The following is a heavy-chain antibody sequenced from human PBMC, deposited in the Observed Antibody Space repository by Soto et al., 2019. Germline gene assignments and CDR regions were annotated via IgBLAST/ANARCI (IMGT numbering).Heavy chain of an antibody. J-gene: IGHJ4*02. V-gene: IGHV4-31*03. CDR2: ISYSGTT. Sequence: KTSETLSLTCTVSGASISSAAYYWHWIRQRPGEGLEWIGFISYSGTTYHSPSLKSRLLLSVDTSKNQFSLELSFVTDADTAVYYCARGPTPFWSNYRSSYFDSWGQGTLVTVSS. D-gene: IGHD3-3*01. CDR3: ARGPTPFWSNYRSSYFDS. CDR1: GASISSAAYY.